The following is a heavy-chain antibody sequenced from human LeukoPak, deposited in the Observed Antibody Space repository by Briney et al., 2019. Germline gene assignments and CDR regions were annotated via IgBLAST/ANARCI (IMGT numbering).Heavy chain of an antibody. V-gene: IGHV4-34*01. D-gene: IGHD3-10*01. Sequence: PSETLSLTCAVYGGSFSGYYWSWIRQPPGKGLEWIGEINHSGSTNYNPSLKSRVTISVDTSKNQFSVNLSSVTAADTAVYYCARRVFPDYFDYWGQGTLVTVSS. J-gene: IGHJ4*02. CDR1: GGSFSGYY. CDR3: ARRVFPDYFDY. CDR2: INHSGST.